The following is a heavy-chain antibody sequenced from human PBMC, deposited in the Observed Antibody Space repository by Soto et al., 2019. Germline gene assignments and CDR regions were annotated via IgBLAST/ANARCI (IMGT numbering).Heavy chain of an antibody. J-gene: IGHJ4*02. D-gene: IGHD2-2*01. CDR1: GLTFSNYW. CDR3: ARPARECSSPGCAN. CDR2: INRDGSET. V-gene: IGHV3-7*01. Sequence: EVQLVESGGGLVQPGGSLRLSCVVCGLTFSNYWMSWVRQAPGKGLEWVANINRDGSETYYVDSVKGRFTISRDNIKNSLYLQMTSLRAEDTAVYYCARPARECSSPGCANWGQGTLVTVSS.